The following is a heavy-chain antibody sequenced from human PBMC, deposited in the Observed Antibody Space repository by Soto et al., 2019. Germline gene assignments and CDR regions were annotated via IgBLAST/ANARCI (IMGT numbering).Heavy chain of an antibody. CDR2: IIPIFGTA. CDR3: ARARDSSGRDAFDI. Sequence: SVKVSFKASGGTFSSYAISWVRQAPGQGLEWMGGIIPIFGTANYAQKFQGRVTITADESTSTAYMELSSLRSEDTAVYYCARARDSSGRDAFDIWGQGTMVTVSS. J-gene: IGHJ3*02. CDR1: GGTFSSYA. D-gene: IGHD3-22*01. V-gene: IGHV1-69*13.